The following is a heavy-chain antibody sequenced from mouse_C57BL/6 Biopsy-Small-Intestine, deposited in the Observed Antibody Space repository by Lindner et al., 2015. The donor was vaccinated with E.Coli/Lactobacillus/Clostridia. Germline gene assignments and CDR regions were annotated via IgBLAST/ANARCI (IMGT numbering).Heavy chain of an antibody. CDR2: IYPGSGNT. Sequence: ELVKPGASVKISCKASGYTFTDYYINWVEQRPGQGLEWIGWIYPGSGNTKYNEKFKGKATLTVDTSSSTANMQLSSLTSEDSAVYFCARRVVPYYSDYWGQGATLTVSS. D-gene: IGHD1-1*01. CDR1: GYTFTDYY. CDR3: ARRVVPYYSDY. J-gene: IGHJ2*01. V-gene: IGHV1-84*01.